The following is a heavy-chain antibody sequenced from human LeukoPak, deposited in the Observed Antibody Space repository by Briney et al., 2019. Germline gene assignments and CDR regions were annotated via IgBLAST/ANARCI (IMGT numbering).Heavy chain of an antibody. CDR1: GFTFSSYA. CDR3: AREPDSSGYLDY. V-gene: IGHV3-30-3*01. Sequence: GGSLRLSCAASGFTFSSYAMHWVRQAPGKGLEWVAVISYDGSNKYYADSVKGRFTISRDNSKNTLYLQMNSLRAEDTAVYYCAREPDSSGYLDYWGQGTLVTVSS. D-gene: IGHD3-22*01. CDR2: ISYDGSNK. J-gene: IGHJ4*02.